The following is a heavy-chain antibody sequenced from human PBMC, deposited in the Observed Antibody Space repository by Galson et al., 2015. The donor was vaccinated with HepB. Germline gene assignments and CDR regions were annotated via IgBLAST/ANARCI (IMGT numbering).Heavy chain of an antibody. D-gene: IGHD2-2*01. CDR3: ARPRYCSSATCTAAFDY. V-gene: IGHV4-39*01. Sequence: SETLSLTCTVSGGSIVSTSHYWGWIRQPPGKGLEWIGRIYYGGRGTPLYNPSLRSRVTISVNPSQNQFSLERKSVTAADTAVYYCARPRYCSSATCTAAFDYWGQGTLVTVSS. CDR1: GGSIVSTSHY. CDR2: IYYGGRGTP. J-gene: IGHJ4*02.